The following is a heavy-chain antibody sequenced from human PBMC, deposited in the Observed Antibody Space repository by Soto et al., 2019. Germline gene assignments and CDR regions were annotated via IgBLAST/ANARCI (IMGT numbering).Heavy chain of an antibody. CDR3: AMVAPGAIYFDY. CDR2: IHHSGNT. CDR1: GGSISVSNW. J-gene: IGHJ4*02. V-gene: IGHV4-4*02. D-gene: IGHD2-2*01. Sequence: PSETLSLTCGVSGGSISVSNWWTWVRQPPGKGLEWIGQIHHSGNTNYNPSLKSPVTMSVDKSKNQFSLKLTSVTAADTAVYFCAMVAPGAIYFDYWGQGALVTVSS.